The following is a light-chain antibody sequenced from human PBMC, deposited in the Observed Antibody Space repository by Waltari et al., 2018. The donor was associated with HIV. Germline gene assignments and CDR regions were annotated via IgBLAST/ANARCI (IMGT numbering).Light chain of an antibody. Sequence: SYELTQPPSVSVSPGLTASITCSGDKLGDKYASWYQQKPGQSPVPVIYQDSKRPPGIPERFSGSNSGNTATLTISGTQAMDEADYYCQAWDSTIPSYVFGTGTKVTVL. CDR1: KLGDKY. CDR2: QDS. V-gene: IGLV3-1*01. J-gene: IGLJ1*01. CDR3: QAWDSTIPSYV.